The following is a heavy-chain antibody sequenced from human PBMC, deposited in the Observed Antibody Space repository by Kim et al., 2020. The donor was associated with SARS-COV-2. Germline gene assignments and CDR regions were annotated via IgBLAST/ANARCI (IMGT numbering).Heavy chain of an antibody. V-gene: IGHV3-21*01. CDR3: ARAVGAQQPYAFDI. J-gene: IGHJ3*02. Sequence: GGSLRLSCAASGFTFSSYSMNWVRQAPGKGLEWVSSISSSSSYIYYADSVKGRFTISRDNAKNSLYLQMNSLRAEDTAVYYCARAVGAQQPYAFDIWGQGTMVTVSS. CDR1: GFTFSSYS. CDR2: ISSSSSYI. D-gene: IGHD3-16*01.